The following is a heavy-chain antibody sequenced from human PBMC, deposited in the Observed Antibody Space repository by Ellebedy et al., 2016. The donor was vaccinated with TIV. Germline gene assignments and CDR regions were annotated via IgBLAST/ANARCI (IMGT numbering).Heavy chain of an antibody. J-gene: IGHJ4*02. CDR2: IYSSGRT. CDR3: ARDPISGGE. Sequence: MPSETLSLTCTVSGDSLTNNYWSWIRQPAGQGLEWIGRIYSSGRTRTNASLRSRVTMSLDTSKNQFSLRLTSVTAADTAVYYWARDPISGGEWGQGTLVTGSS. V-gene: IGHV4-4*07. CDR1: GDSLTNNY. D-gene: IGHD3-10*01.